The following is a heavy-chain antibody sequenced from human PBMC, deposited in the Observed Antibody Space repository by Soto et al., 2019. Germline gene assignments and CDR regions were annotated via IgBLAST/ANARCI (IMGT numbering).Heavy chain of an antibody. Sequence: QVQLVQSGAEVKKPGSSVKVSCKASGGTFSSYTISWVRQAPGQGLEWMGRILPILGIANYAQKFQGRVTVTADQSTSTAYMELSSLTSEDTAVYDCATGSGRGFFDYWGQGTLVTASS. CDR3: ATGSGRGFFDY. D-gene: IGHD3-10*01. CDR2: ILPILGIA. V-gene: IGHV1-69*02. J-gene: IGHJ4*02. CDR1: GGTFSSYT.